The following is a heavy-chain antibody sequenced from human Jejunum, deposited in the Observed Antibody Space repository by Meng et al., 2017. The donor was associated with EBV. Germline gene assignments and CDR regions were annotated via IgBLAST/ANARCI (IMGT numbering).Heavy chain of an antibody. D-gene: IGHD5-18*01. CDR1: GFTFSSYS. CDR3: ARTIENSYGIGRY. V-gene: IGHV3-21*01. J-gene: IGHJ4*02. CDR2: ISSSNSYI. Sequence: EVQLVESGXXXXXPXXAXXLPCAASGFTFSSYSMIWVRQAPGKGLEWVSSISSSNSYIYYADSVKGRFTISRDNAKNSLYLQMNSLRAEDTAVYYCARTIENSYGIGRYWGQGTLVTVSS.